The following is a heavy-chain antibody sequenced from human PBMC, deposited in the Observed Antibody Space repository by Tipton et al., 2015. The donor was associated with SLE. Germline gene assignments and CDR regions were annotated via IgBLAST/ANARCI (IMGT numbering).Heavy chain of an antibody. CDR2: IYTGGYT. D-gene: IGHD2-15*01. CDR1: GGSISSYY. J-gene: IGHJ4*02. Sequence: GLVKPSETLSLTCTVSGGSISSYYWAWIRQPAGKGLEWIGHIYTGGYTKYNPSFENRVTVDASKDQFSLKLSSVTAADTAVYYCVICSPAGCAYFDYWGQGRLVTVSS. CDR3: VICSPAGCAYFDY. V-gene: IGHV4-4*07.